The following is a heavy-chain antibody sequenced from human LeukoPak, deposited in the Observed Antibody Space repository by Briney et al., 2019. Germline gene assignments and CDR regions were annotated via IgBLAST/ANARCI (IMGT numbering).Heavy chain of an antibody. J-gene: IGHJ4*02. CDR3: ARGYSSSWYARPLDY. V-gene: IGHV1-18*01. CDR1: GYTFTSYG. D-gene: IGHD6-13*01. Sequence: GASVKVSCKASGYTFTSYGISWARQAPGQGLEWMGWISAYNGNTNYAQKLQGRVTMTTDTSTSTAYMELRSLRSDDTAVYYCARGYSSSWYARPLDYWGQGTLVTVSS. CDR2: ISAYNGNT.